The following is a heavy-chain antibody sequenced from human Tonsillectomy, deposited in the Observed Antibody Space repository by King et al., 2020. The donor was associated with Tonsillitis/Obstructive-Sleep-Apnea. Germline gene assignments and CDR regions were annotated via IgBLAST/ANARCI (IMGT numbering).Heavy chain of an antibody. J-gene: IGHJ4*02. CDR1: GFTFTSYY. CDR2: INPSGGST. Sequence: QLVQSGAEVQKPGASVKISCKASGFTFTSYYMHWVRQAPGQGLEWMGIINPSGGSTSYPQKFQGRVTMTRDTSTTTVYMELSSLRSDDTAVYYCARDPKASATSGPGGHYFDYWGQGTLVTVSS. V-gene: IGHV1-46*01. CDR3: ARDPKASATSGPGGHYFDY. D-gene: IGHD1-14*01.